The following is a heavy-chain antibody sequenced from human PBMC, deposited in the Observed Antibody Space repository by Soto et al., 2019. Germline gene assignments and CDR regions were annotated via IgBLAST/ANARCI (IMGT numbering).Heavy chain of an antibody. CDR2: INHSGST. Sequence: PSETLSLTCAVYGGSFSGYYWSLVRQPPGKGLEWIGEINHSGSTNYNPSLKSRVTISVDTSKNQFSLKLSSVTAADTAVYYCARGPPRVAGTEIALYNWFDPWGQGTLVTVSS. CDR3: ARGPPRVAGTEIALYNWFDP. V-gene: IGHV4-34*01. J-gene: IGHJ5*02. D-gene: IGHD6-19*01. CDR1: GGSFSGYY.